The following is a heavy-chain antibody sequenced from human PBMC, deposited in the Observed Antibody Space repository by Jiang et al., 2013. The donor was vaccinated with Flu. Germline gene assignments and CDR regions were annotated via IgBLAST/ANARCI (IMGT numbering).Heavy chain of an antibody. J-gene: IGHJ4*02. CDR3: ARVLSSSYFDY. Sequence: KSRVTISVDKSKNQXSLKLSSVTAADTAVYYCARVLSSSYFDYWGQGTLVTVSS. V-gene: IGHV4-4*02. D-gene: IGHD6-6*01.